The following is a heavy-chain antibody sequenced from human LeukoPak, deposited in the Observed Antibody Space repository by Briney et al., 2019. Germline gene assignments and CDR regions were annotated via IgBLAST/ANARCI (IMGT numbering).Heavy chain of an antibody. CDR2: INHSGST. J-gene: IGHJ1*01. CDR3: ARGGNFQH. V-gene: IGHV4-34*01. D-gene: IGHD3-10*01. CDR1: GGSFSGYY. Sequence: SETLSLTCAVYGGSFSGYYWSWIRQPPGKGLEWIGEINHSGSTNYNPSLKSRVTISVDTSKNQFSLKLSSVTAADTAVYYCARGGNFQHWGQGTLLTVSS.